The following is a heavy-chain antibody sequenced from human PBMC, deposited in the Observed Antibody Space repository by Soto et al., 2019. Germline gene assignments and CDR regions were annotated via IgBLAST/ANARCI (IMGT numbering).Heavy chain of an antibody. D-gene: IGHD3-10*01. Sequence: EVQLVESGGGLVKPGGSLRLSCAASGFTFSNFAMNWVRQAPGKGLEWVSSISGSGDSTLYADSVKGRFTVVRDNAKNSLFLQMNILRAEDTAVYYCAIRDYNSVGWLDFDHWDQGILVTVAS. CDR2: ISGSGDST. CDR1: GFTFSNFA. V-gene: IGHV3-21*01. J-gene: IGHJ4*01. CDR3: AIRDYNSVGWLDFDH.